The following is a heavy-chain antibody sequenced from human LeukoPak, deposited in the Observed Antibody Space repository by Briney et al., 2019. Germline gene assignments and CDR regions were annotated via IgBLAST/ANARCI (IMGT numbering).Heavy chain of an antibody. CDR3: ARVPGVRRVVVPAAPHFDY. Sequence: PGGSLRLSCAASGFTFSSYAMSWVRQAPGKGLEWVSAISGSGGSTYYADSVKGRFTISRDNSKNTLYLQMNSLRAEDTAVYYCARVPGVRRVVVPAAPHFDYWGQGTLVTVSS. V-gene: IGHV3-23*01. CDR2: ISGSGGST. D-gene: IGHD2-2*01. CDR1: GFTFSSYA. J-gene: IGHJ4*02.